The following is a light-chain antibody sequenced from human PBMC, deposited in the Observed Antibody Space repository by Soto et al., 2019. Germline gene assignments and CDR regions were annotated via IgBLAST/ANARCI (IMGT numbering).Light chain of an antibody. Sequence: DIVMTQSPISLPVTPGEPASISCRSCQSLLHSNGYNYLDWYLQKPGQSPQLLIYLGSNRASGVPDRFSGSGSGTEFTLKISRVEADDVGVYYCMQALQTPTFGQGTKVEIK. CDR2: LGS. CDR3: MQALQTPT. V-gene: IGKV2-28*01. CDR1: QSLLHSNGYNY. J-gene: IGKJ1*01.